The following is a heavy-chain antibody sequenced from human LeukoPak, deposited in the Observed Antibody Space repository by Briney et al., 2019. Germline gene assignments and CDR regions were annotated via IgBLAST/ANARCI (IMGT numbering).Heavy chain of an antibody. CDR2: IKQDGSEK. V-gene: IGHV3-7*02. D-gene: IGHD6-25*01. CDR3: AIAAGWELGY. CDR1: GFTFSSSW. Sequence: GGSLRLSCSASGFTFSSSWMNWVRQAPGKGLEWVADIKQDGSEKYYVDSVKGRFTISRDNAKNSLYLQMNSLRAEDTAVYYCAIAAGWELGYWGQGTLVTVSS. J-gene: IGHJ4*02.